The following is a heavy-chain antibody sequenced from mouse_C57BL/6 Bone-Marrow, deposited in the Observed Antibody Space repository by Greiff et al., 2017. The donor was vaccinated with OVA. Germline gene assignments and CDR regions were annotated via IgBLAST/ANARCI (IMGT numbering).Heavy chain of an antibody. Sequence: EVKLMESGGDLVKPGGSLKLSCAASGFTFSSYGMSWVRQTPDKRLEWVATISSGGSYTYYPASVKGRFTISRDNAKNTLYLQMSSLKSEDTAMYYYARGFYAVDYWGQGTSVTVSS. CDR3: ARGFYAVDY. CDR1: GFTFSSYG. J-gene: IGHJ4*01. V-gene: IGHV5-6*01. CDR2: ISSGGSYT.